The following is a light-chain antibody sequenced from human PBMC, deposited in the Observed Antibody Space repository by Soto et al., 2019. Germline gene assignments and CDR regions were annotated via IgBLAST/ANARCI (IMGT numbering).Light chain of an antibody. CDR3: SSYTSSSPHVV. CDR1: SSDVGGYNY. V-gene: IGLV2-14*01. J-gene: IGLJ2*01. Sequence: QSALTQPASVSGSPGQSITISCTGTSSDVGGYNYVSWYQQHPGEAPKLIIYEVCNRPSGVSNRFSGSKSGNTASLTISGLQAEDEADFYCSSYTSSSPHVVFGGGTKLTVL. CDR2: EVC.